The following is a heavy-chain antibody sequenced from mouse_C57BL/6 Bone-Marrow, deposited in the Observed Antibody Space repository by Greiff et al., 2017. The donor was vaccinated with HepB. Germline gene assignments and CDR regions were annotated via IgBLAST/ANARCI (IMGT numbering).Heavy chain of an antibody. V-gene: IGHV1-53*01. Sequence: QVQLQQPGTELVKPGASVKLSCKASGYTFPSYWMHWVKQRPGQGLEWIGNINPSNGGTNYNEKFKSKATLTVDKSSSTAYMQLSSLTSEDSAVYYCAREGTTVVATDYWGQGTTLTVSS. J-gene: IGHJ2*01. D-gene: IGHD1-1*01. CDR3: AREGTTVVATDY. CDR1: GYTFPSYW. CDR2: INPSNGGT.